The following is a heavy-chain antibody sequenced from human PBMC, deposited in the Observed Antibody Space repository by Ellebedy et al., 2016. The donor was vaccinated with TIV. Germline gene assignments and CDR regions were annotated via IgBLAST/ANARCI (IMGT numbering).Heavy chain of an antibody. V-gene: IGHV3-23*01. Sequence: GESLKISXAASGFTFSSYAMSWVRQAPGKGLEWVSAISGSGGSTYYADSVKGRFTISRDNSRNTLYLQMNSLRAEDTAVYYCAKQLSLAYCGGDPFDYWGQGTLVTVSS. D-gene: IGHD2-21*01. J-gene: IGHJ4*02. CDR1: GFTFSSYA. CDR2: ISGSGGST. CDR3: AKQLSLAYCGGDPFDY.